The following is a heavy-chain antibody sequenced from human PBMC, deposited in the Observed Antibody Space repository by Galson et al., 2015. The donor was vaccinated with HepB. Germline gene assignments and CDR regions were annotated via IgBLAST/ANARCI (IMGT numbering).Heavy chain of an antibody. Sequence: SVKVSCKASGYTFTSYGISWVRQAPGQGLEWMGWISAYNGNTNYAQKLQGRVTMTTDTSTSTAYMELRSLRSDDTAVYYCARVLMTTVTTVYAFDIWDQGTMVTVSS. V-gene: IGHV1-18*01. D-gene: IGHD4-11*01. J-gene: IGHJ3*02. CDR1: GYTFTSYG. CDR3: ARVLMTTVTTVYAFDI. CDR2: ISAYNGNT.